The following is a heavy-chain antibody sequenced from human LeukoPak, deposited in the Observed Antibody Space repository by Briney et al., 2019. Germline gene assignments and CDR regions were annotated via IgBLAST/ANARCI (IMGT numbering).Heavy chain of an antibody. J-gene: IGHJ4*02. D-gene: IGHD2-2*01. CDR3: ARGAIGYCSSTSCYPPPYFDY. CDR1: GGTFSSYA. Sequence: SVKVSCKASGGTFSSYAISWVRQAPGQGLEWMGGIIPIFGTANYAQKFQGRVTITADESTSTAYMELSSLRSEDTAVYYCARGAIGYCSSTSCYPPPYFDYWGQGTLVTVSS. V-gene: IGHV1-69*13. CDR2: IIPIFGTA.